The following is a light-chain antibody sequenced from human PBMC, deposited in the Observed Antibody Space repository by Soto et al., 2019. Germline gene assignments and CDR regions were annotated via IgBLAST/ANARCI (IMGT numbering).Light chain of an antibody. Sequence: EIVLTQSPGTLSLSPGERATLSCRASQSVSSSFLDWYQQKPGQAPRLLIYGASNRATGIPDRFSGSGSGTDFTLTISRLEPEYFAVYYCQQYVTSPWAFGQGTKVAIE. CDR2: GAS. J-gene: IGKJ1*01. CDR1: QSVSSSF. V-gene: IGKV3-20*01. CDR3: QQYVTSPWA.